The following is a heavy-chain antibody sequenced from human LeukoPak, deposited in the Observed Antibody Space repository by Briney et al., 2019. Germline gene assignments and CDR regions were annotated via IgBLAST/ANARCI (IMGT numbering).Heavy chain of an antibody. CDR1: GFTFSSYW. J-gene: IGHJ4*02. CDR2: IKQDGSEK. Sequence: GGSLRLSCAASGFTFSSYWMSWVRQAPGKGLEWVASIKQDGSEKYYVDSVKGRFTISRDNAKNSLYLQMNSLRAEDTAVYYCARVKGRYYDSSGTYYFDYWGQGTLVTVSS. D-gene: IGHD3-22*01. V-gene: IGHV3-7*01. CDR3: ARVKGRYYDSSGTYYFDY.